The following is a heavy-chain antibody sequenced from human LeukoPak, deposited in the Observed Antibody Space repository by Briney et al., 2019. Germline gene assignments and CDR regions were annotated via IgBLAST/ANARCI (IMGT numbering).Heavy chain of an antibody. J-gene: IGHJ6*03. CDR3: ARYEDYYYNMDV. CDR2: IYYSGTT. D-gene: IGHD3-16*01. Sequence: PSETLSLTCTVSGGSISSGDYYWSWIRQPPGKGLEWIGCIYYSGTTYYNPSLKSRVTISVDTSKNQFSLKLSSVTAADTAVYYCARYEDYYYNMDVWGKGTTVTVSS. V-gene: IGHV4-30-4*08. CDR1: GGSISSGDYY.